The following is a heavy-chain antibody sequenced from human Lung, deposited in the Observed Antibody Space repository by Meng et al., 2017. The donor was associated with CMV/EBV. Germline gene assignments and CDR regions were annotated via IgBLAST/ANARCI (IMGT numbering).Heavy chain of an antibody. Sequence: QVQLPQPGPGLVKPSQTLSLTCAISGDIFSSNSAAWHWTRQSPSRGLEWLGRTYYRSKWYHEYAVSVKSRITISPDTPKNQFSLQLNSMTPEDTAVYYCARGINGGCGDWGQGTLVTASS. CDR1: GDIFSSNSAA. V-gene: IGHV6-1*01. D-gene: IGHD4-23*01. CDR3: ARGINGGCGD. CDR2: TYYRSKWYH. J-gene: IGHJ4*02.